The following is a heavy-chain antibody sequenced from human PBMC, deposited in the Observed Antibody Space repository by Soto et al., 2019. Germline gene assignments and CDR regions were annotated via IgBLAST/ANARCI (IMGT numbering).Heavy chain of an antibody. D-gene: IGHD2-15*01. J-gene: IGHJ5*02. CDR1: GFTFSNYW. CDR3: ARDGGGS. V-gene: IGHV3-74*01. CDR2: INTDGSAT. Sequence: EVQLVESGGGLVQPGGSLRLSCAASGFTFSNYWMHWVRRLPGKGLVWVSRINTDGSATNYADSVKGRFTVSRDNARNMQYLQMNSLGAEDTAVYYCARDGGGSWGQGTLVTVSS.